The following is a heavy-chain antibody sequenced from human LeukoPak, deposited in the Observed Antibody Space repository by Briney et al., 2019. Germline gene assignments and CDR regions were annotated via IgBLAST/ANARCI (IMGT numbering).Heavy chain of an antibody. CDR2: IYSGGST. J-gene: IGHJ4*02. CDR1: GFTVSSNY. V-gene: IGHV3-53*01. Sequence: PGGSLRLSCAASGFTVSSNYMSWVRQAPGKGLEGVSVIYSGGSTYYADSVKGRFTISRDNSKNTLYLQMNSLRAEDTAVYYCARCGRTRDARYFDYWGQGTLVTVSS. CDR3: ARCGRTRDARYFDY. D-gene: IGHD1-14*01.